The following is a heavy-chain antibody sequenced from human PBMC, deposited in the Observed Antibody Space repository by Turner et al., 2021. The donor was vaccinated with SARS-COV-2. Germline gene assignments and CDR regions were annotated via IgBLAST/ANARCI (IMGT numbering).Heavy chain of an antibody. CDR3: TRRGIAAAGNDY. Sequence: VQLVESGGDFVHPGGSLRLSCVGSGFTFSDHWMHWVRQGPGKGLVSVSRISDDGSSASYGGSVRGRFTVSRDNAKNTLYLQMNSLRPDDTGVYYCTRRGIAAAGNDYWGQGTLVTVSS. CDR1: GFTFSDHW. CDR2: ISDDGSSA. J-gene: IGHJ4*02. V-gene: IGHV3-74*01. D-gene: IGHD6-13*01.